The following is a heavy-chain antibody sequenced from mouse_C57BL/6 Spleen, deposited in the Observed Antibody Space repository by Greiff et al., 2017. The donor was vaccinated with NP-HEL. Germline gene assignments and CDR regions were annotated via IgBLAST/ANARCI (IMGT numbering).Heavy chain of an antibody. CDR1: GFTFSNYW. J-gene: IGHJ4*01. V-gene: IGHV6-3*01. CDR3: TEWYRLYYYAMDY. Sequence: EVKLVESGGGLVQPGGSMKLSCVASGFTFSNYWMNWVRQSPEKGLEWVAQIRLKSDNYATHYAVSVKGRFTISRDDSKSSVYLQMNNVRAEDTGIYYCTEWYRLYYYAMDYWGQGTSVTVSS. CDR2: IRLKSDNYAT. D-gene: IGHD2-1*01.